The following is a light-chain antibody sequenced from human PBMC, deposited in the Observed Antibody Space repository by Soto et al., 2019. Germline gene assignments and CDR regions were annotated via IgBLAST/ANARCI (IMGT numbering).Light chain of an antibody. Sequence: DIPMTQSPSTLSASVGDRVTITCRASQSITSWLAGCQQKAGQAHSLLIYKASSLETGVPSRFSGSGSGTEFTLTISRLQRDDFATYYCQQYNTYPWMCGRGTEVEIK. J-gene: IGKJ1*01. CDR2: KAS. CDR3: QQYNTYPWM. V-gene: IGKV1-5*03. CDR1: QSITSW.